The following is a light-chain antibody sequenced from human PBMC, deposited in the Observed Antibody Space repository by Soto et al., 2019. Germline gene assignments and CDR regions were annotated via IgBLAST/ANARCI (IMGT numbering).Light chain of an antibody. V-gene: IGKV3-20*01. Sequence: EIVLTQSPGTLSWSPRETAALSCMASQSVSSSSLAWYQQKRGQAPRLLIYGASSRATGIPDRFSGSGSGTYFTLSISRLEPEDFAVYYCQQDYNLPITFGQGTQLEI. CDR2: GAS. CDR1: QSVSSSS. CDR3: QQDYNLPIT. J-gene: IGKJ5*01.